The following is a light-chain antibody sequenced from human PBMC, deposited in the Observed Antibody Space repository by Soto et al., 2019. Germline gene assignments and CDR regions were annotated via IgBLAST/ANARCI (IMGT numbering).Light chain of an antibody. CDR3: QHYGSALFT. J-gene: IGKJ3*01. CDR1: QSFSSSY. V-gene: IGKV3-20*01. CDR2: GAS. Sequence: EIVLTQSLGTLSLSPGERATLSCRASQSFSSSYLAWYQQKPGQAPRLLIYGASSRATGIPDRFSGSGSGTDFTLTISSLEPEDFAVYYCQHYGSALFTLGPGTKVDIK.